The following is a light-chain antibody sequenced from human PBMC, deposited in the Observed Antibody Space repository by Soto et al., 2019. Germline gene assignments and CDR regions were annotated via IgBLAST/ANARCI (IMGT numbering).Light chain of an antibody. CDR3: QQYGSSPLT. V-gene: IGKV3-20*01. Sequence: EIVLTQSPDTLSLSPGERATLSCRASQSISSNYLAWYQQKPGQAPRLLIYAASSRATGIPDRFSGSGSGTDFPLTISRLEPEDFAVYSCQQYGSSPLTFGPGTKVDIK. J-gene: IGKJ3*01. CDR2: AAS. CDR1: QSISSNY.